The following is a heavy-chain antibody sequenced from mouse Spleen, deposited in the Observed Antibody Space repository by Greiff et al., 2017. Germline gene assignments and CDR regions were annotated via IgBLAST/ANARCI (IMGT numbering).Heavy chain of an antibody. J-gene: IGHJ1*03. CDR2: ISSGSSTI. CDR1: GFTFSDYG. V-gene: IGHV5-17*01. Sequence: VQLKESGGGLVKPGGSLKLSCAASGFTFSDYGMHWVRQAPEKGLEWVAYISSGSSTIYYADTVKGRFTISRDNAKNTLFLQMTSLRSEDTAMYYCARRDGGYFDVWGTGTTVTVSS. CDR3: ARRDGGYFDV.